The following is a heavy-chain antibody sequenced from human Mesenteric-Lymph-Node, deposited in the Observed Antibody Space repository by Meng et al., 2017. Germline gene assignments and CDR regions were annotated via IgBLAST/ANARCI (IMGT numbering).Heavy chain of an antibody. CDR2: ISSSGSTI. CDR3: ASEVWNDRYFDY. V-gene: IGHV3-48*03. D-gene: IGHD1-1*01. J-gene: IGHJ4*02. Sequence: GGSLRLSCAASGFTFSSYEMNWVRQAPGKGLEWVSYISSSGSTIYYADSVKGRFTISRDNAKNSLYLQMNSLRAEDTAVYYCASEVWNDRYFDYWGQGTLVTVSS. CDR1: GFTFSSYE.